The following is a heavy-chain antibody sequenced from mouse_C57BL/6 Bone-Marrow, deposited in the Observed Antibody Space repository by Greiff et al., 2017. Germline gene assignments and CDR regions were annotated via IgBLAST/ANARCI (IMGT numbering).Heavy chain of an antibody. CDR1: GFNIKDSY. Sequence: EVQLVESGAELVKPGASVKLSCTASGFNIKDSYIHWVKQRTEQGLEWIGRIDPEDGETKSAPKFQDKATITADPSSNTAYLQLSSLTSEDTAVYYCTRSLIYYGTNYWGQGTTLTVSS. V-gene: IGHV14-2*01. J-gene: IGHJ2*01. CDR2: IDPEDGET. D-gene: IGHD1-1*01. CDR3: TRSLIYYGTNY.